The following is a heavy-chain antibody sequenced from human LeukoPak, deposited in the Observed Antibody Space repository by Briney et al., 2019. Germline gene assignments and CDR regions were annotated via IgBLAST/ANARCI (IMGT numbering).Heavy chain of an antibody. CDR3: ARGHPWNRVAATLGSRYSMDV. V-gene: IGHV1-2*02. CDR2: INPNSGGT. J-gene: IGHJ6*03. Sequence: ASVKVSCKASGYTFTGYYMHWVRQAPGQGLEWMGWINPNSGGTNYAQKFQGRVTMTRDTTISTAYMELSRLRSDDTAVYYCARGHPWNRVAATLGSRYSMDVWGKGTTVTISS. D-gene: IGHD2-15*01. CDR1: GYTFTGYY.